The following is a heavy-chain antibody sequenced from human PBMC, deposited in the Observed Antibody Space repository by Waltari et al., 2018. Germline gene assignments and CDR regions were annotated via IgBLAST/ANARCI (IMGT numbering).Heavy chain of an antibody. CDR3: AREKQGVPGGFKY. V-gene: IGHV4-59*01. CDR2: FYWSGST. CDR1: VGSISSFY. J-gene: IGHJ4*02. D-gene: IGHD2-2*01. Sequence: QFPLPESAPGLLKPSEALSLTCTVSVGSISSFYWHLFWQPPGTGLGSMGYFYWSGSTNYNAQMKSGVTISAEKEKKKLALKLSTGIAADEAVYYCAREKQGVPGGFKYWGQGTMVTVSS.